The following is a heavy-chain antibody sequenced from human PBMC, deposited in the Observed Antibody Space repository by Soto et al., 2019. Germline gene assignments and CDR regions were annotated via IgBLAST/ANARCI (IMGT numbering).Heavy chain of an antibody. D-gene: IGHD3-10*01. J-gene: IGHJ4*02. CDR2: IYGGGTT. CDR3: ARESSESYYVDY. CDR1: GLTVSGSY. V-gene: IGHV3-53*01. Sequence: GGSLRLSCGASGLTVSGSYMSWLRQAPGKGLEWVSVIYGGGTTYYADSVRGRFTISRDNSKNTLYLQMNSLRAEDSAVYYCARESSESYYVDYWGQGTLVTVSS.